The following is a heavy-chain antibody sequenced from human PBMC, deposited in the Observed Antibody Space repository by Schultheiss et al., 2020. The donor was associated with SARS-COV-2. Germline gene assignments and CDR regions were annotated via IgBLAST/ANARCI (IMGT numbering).Heavy chain of an antibody. D-gene: IGHD1-1*01. Sequence: ASVKVSCKASGYIFNRYDINWVRQAAGQGLEWMGWMNANSGNTGYAQKFQGRVTMTRNTSISTAYMELSSLRSEDTAVYYCARATGTGDRWSHYYYYYGMDVWGQGTTVTVSS. CDR3: ARATGTGDRWSHYYYYYGMDV. J-gene: IGHJ6*02. CDR2: MNANSGNT. CDR1: GYIFNRYD. V-gene: IGHV1-8*01.